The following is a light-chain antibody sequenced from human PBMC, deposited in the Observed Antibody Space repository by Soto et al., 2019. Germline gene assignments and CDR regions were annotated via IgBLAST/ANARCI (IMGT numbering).Light chain of an antibody. J-gene: IGKJ2*02. CDR3: QQYDNLIRT. Sequence: DIQMTQSPSSLSASVGDRLTITCQASQDISNFLNWYQQKPGKAPKLLIYDASNLETGVPSRFSGSGSGTDFTFTISSLQPEDIATYYCQQYDNLIRTFGQGTKLEIK. CDR2: DAS. CDR1: QDISNF. V-gene: IGKV1-33*01.